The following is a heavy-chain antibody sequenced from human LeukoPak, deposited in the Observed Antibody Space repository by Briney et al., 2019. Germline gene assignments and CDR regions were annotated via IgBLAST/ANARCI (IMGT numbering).Heavy chain of an antibody. CDR1: GGSISSSY. D-gene: IGHD3-10*01. V-gene: IGHV4-4*07. CDR2: IYTSGST. J-gene: IGHJ3*02. Sequence: ASETLSLTCTVSGGSISSSYWSWIRQPAGKGLEWIGRIYTSGSTNYNPSLKSRVTMSIDTSKNKFSLKLNSVTAADTAVYYCARHSPFGDSADAFDIWGQGTMVTVSS. CDR3: ARHSPFGDSADAFDI.